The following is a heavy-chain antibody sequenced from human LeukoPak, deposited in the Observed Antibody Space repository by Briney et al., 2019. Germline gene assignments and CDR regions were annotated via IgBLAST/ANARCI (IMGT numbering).Heavy chain of an antibody. J-gene: IGHJ4*02. CDR2: IYYSGST. V-gene: IGHV4-39*01. Sequence: SETLSLTCTASGGSISSSSYYWGWIRQPPGKGLEWIGSIYYSGSTYYNPSLKSRVTISVDTSKNQFSLKLSSVTAADTAVYYCASFLEWLFLFDYWGQGTLVTVSS. D-gene: IGHD3-3*01. CDR3: ASFLEWLFLFDY. CDR1: GGSISSSSYY.